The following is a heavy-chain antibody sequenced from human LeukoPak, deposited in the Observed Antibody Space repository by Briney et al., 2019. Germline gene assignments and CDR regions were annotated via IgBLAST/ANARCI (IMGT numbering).Heavy chain of an antibody. CDR3: ARGGASSKFLVY. V-gene: IGHV4-59*11. Sequence: PSETLSLTCTASRDSISGHYWSWIRQPPGKALEWIGYVYYNGNTYYNPSLARRVTMSVDTSKNQFSLPLSFVTDADTAVYCARGGASSKFLVYWGHGTPVTVSS. CDR2: VYYNGNT. CDR1: RDSISGHY. J-gene: IGHJ4*01. D-gene: IGHD6-13*01.